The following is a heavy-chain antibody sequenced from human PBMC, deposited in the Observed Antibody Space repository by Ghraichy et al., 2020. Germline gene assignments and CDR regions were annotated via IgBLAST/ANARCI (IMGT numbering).Heavy chain of an antibody. Sequence: SVKVSCKASGGTFNNYAISWVRQARGQGLEWMGGIIPVFGTTNYAQKFQGRVTIAADESTSTAYMELSSLTSEDTAVFYCARDVGLGMRHYYGMDVWGQGTTVTVSS. V-gene: IGHV1-69*13. CDR3: ARDVGLGMRHYYGMDV. D-gene: IGHD3-10*01. CDR1: GGTFNNYA. J-gene: IGHJ6*02. CDR2: IIPVFGTT.